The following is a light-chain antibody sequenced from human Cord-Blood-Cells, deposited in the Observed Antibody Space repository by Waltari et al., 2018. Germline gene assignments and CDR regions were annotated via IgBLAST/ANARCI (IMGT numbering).Light chain of an antibody. CDR1: QSVSSN. CDR2: GAS. Sequence: EIVMTQSPATLSVSPGERATLSCRARQSVSSNLAWYQQKPGQAPRRLIYGASTRATGIPARFSGSGSGTEFTLTISSLQSEDFAVYYCQQYNNWWTFGQGTKVEIK. V-gene: IGKV3-15*01. CDR3: QQYNNWWT. J-gene: IGKJ1*01.